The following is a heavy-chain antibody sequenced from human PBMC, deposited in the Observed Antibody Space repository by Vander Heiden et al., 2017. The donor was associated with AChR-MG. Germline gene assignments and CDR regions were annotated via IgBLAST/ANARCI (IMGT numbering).Heavy chain of an antibody. CDR3: AREWVYDYVWGSYRHRGWFDP. Sequence: QVQLVQSGAEVKKPGSSVKVSCKASGGTFSSYAISWVRQAPGQGLEWMGGIIPIFGTANYAQKFQGRVTITADESTSTAYMELSSLRSEDTAVYYCAREWVYDYVWGSYRHRGWFDPWGQGTLVTVSS. CDR1: GGTFSSYA. CDR2: IIPIFGTA. D-gene: IGHD3-16*02. J-gene: IGHJ5*02. V-gene: IGHV1-69*01.